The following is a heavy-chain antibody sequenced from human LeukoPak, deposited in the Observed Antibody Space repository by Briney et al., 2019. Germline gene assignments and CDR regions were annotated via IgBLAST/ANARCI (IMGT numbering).Heavy chain of an antibody. CDR2: INPNSGGT. Sequence: ASVKVSCEASGYTFTGCYMHWVRQAPGQGLEWMGWINPNSGGTNYAQKFQGRVTMTRDTSISTAYMELSRLRSDDTAVYYCAREAVGSGSLWGQGTLVTVSS. CDR1: GYTFTGCY. V-gene: IGHV1-2*02. J-gene: IGHJ4*02. CDR3: AREAVGSGSL. D-gene: IGHD3-22*01.